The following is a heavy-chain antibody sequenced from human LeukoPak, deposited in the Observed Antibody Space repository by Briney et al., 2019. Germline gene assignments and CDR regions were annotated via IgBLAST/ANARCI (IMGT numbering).Heavy chain of an antibody. V-gene: IGHV3-7*03. CDR1: GVTFSSYW. D-gene: IGHD2-15*01. J-gene: IGHJ4*02. Sequence: GGSLRLSCAASGVTFSSYWMSWVRQAPGKGLEWVANIKQDGSEKYYVDSVKGRFTISRDNAKNSLYLQMNSLRAEDTAVYYCARALVVVDFDYWGQGTLVTVSS. CDR2: IKQDGSEK. CDR3: ARALVVVDFDY.